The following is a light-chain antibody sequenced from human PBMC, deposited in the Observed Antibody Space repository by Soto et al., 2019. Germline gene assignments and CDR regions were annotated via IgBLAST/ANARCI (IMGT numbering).Light chain of an antibody. CDR1: SSDVGGYNS. V-gene: IGLV2-11*01. Sequence: QSALTQPRSVSGSPGQSVTISCTGISSDVGGYNSVSWYQQHPDKAPKLIIYDVTKRPSGVPDRFSGSKSGNTASLTISGLQAEDEADYYCCSYAGNYPLFGGGTKLTVL. CDR2: DVT. CDR3: CSYAGNYPL. J-gene: IGLJ2*01.